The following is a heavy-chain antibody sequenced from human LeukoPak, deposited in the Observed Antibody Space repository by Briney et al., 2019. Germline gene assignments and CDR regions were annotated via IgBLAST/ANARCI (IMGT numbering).Heavy chain of an antibody. CDR1: GYTLTELS. CDR2: FDPEDGET. CDR3: ATVAPAANYYYYMDV. Sequence: ASVKVSCKVSGYTLTELSMHWVRQAPGKGLEWMGGFDPEDGETIYAQKFQGRVTMTEDTSTDTAYMELSSLRSEDTAVYYCATVAPAANYYYYMDVWGKGTTVTVSS. V-gene: IGHV1-24*01. J-gene: IGHJ6*03. D-gene: IGHD2-2*01.